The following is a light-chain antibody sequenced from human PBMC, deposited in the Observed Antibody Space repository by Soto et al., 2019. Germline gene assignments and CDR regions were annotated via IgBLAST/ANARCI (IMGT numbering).Light chain of an antibody. Sequence: EIVLAQSPGTLSLSPGARATLSCRASQSVTNSFLAWYQQKPGQAPRLLIYGASRRATGIPDRFTGSGSGTDFTLTISRLEPEDFAVYYCQQYVSSPCAFGQGTKVEI. V-gene: IGKV3-20*01. CDR2: GAS. CDR3: QQYVSSPCA. J-gene: IGKJ1*01. CDR1: QSVTNSF.